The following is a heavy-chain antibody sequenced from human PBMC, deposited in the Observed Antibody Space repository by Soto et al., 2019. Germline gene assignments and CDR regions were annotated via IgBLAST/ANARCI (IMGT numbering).Heavy chain of an antibody. V-gene: IGHV1-18*04. CDR2: ISAYNGNT. CDR1: GYTFTGYY. J-gene: IGHJ5*02. CDR3: ARDREQWLVGVRWFDP. D-gene: IGHD6-19*01. Sequence: GASVKVSCKASGYTFTGYYMHWVRQAPGQGLEWMGWISAYNGNTNYAQKLQGRVTMTTDTSTSTAYMELRSLRSDDTAVYYCARDREQWLVGVRWFDPWGQGTLVTVSS.